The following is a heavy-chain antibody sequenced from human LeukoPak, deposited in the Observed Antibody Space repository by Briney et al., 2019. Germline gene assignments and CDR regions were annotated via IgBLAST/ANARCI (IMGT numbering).Heavy chain of an antibody. D-gene: IGHD2/OR15-2a*01. J-gene: IGHJ6*03. CDR3: ARDKGHFFLAEKYYYHYYMDV. Sequence: SETLSLTCAVYGGSFSGYYWGWIRQPPGKGLEWIGSIYYSGSTNYNPSLKSRVTISVDTSKNQFSLKLSSVTAADTAVYYCARDKGHFFLAEKYYYHYYMDVWGKGTTVTISS. CDR1: GGSFSGYY. CDR2: IYYSGST. V-gene: IGHV4-34*11.